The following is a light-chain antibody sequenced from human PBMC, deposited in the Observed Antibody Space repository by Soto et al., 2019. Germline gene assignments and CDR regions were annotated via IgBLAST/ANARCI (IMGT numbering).Light chain of an antibody. V-gene: IGKV1-5*03. J-gene: IGKJ2*01. CDR1: QSISSW. Sequence: DIQMTQSPSTLSASVGDRVTITCRASQSISSWLAWYHQKPGKAPKLLIYKASSLESGVPSRFSGSGSGTEFPLTISSLQPDDFATYYCQQYNSYPYTFGQGTKLEIK. CDR2: KAS. CDR3: QQYNSYPYT.